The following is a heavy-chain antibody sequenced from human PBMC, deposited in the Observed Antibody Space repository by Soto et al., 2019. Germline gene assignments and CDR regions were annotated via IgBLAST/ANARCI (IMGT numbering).Heavy chain of an antibody. J-gene: IGHJ3*02. D-gene: IGHD6-6*01. Sequence: EVQLLESGGGLVQPGGSLRLSCAASGFTFSSYAMTWVRQAPAQGLEWVSGISGSGGGTYYADSVKGRFTNSRDSSKNTSYFQMDSLRAEDTAVYYCAKKTDSSSPWGALDIWGQGTMVSVSS. CDR1: GFTFSSYA. CDR3: AKKTDSSSPWGALDI. V-gene: IGHV3-23*01. CDR2: ISGSGGGT.